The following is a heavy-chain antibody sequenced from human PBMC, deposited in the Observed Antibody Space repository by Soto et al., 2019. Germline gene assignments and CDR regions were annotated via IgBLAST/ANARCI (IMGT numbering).Heavy chain of an antibody. CDR1: GFTFSSYS. Sequence: EVQLVESGGGLVQPGGSLRLSCAASGFTFSSYSMNWVRQAPGKGLEWLSYISSSGGTIYCADSVKGRFTISRDNAKNSLDLQMNSLRDEDTAVYECAGDPYPIAARPRSSDLWGRGTLVTVSS. D-gene: IGHD6-6*01. CDR3: AGDPYPIAARPRSSDL. V-gene: IGHV3-48*02. CDR2: ISSSGGTI. J-gene: IGHJ2*01.